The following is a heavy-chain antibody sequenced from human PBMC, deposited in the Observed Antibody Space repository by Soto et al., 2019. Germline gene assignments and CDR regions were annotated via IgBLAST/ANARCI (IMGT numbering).Heavy chain of an antibody. Sequence: EVQLVESGGGLVQPGGSLRLSCSASGFIFSSYWLSWLRQAPGKGMEWVASMNEYGSERYYVDSVKGRFTSARDNAKNSLYLQMNSLRAEDTAVYYCARATGADKEDYWGKGNLGTDSS. CDR2: MNEYGSER. J-gene: IGHJ4*02. CDR1: GFIFSSYW. D-gene: IGHD3-10*01. V-gene: IGHV3-7*04. CDR3: ARATGADKEDY.